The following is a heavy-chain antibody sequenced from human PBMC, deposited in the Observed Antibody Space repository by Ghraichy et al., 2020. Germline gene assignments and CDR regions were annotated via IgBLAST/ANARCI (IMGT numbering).Heavy chain of an antibody. CDR2: MNPNSGGT. CDR3: ARDRSAGMGSSSFDV. V-gene: IGHV1-2*02. D-gene: IGHD2-15*01. CDR1: GYTFTDYF. Sequence: ASVKVSCKASGYTFTDYFIHWVRQAPGQGLEWMGWMNPNSGGTSYARKFQGRVTMTRDTSIHTAYMELSSLMSDDTAVYYCARDRSAGMGSSSFDVWGQGTLVTVS. J-gene: IGHJ3*01.